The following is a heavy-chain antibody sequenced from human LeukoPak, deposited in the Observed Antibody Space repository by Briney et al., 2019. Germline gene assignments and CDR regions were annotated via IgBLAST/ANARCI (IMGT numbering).Heavy chain of an antibody. CDR3: ARDDGSGSYAQDY. V-gene: IGHV3-33*01. J-gene: IGHJ4*02. CDR2: IWYDGSNK. Sequence: GRPLRLSCAASGFTFSSYGMHWVRQAPGKGPEWVAVIWYDGSNKYYADSVKGRFTISRDNSKNTLYLQMNSLRAEDTAVYYCARDDGSGSYAQDYWGQGTLVTVSS. CDR1: GFTFSSYG. D-gene: IGHD3-10*01.